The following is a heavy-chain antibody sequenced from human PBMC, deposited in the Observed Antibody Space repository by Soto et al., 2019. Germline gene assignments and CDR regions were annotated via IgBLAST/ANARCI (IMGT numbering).Heavy chain of an antibody. CDR3: ASTPYDFWSGYYLDY. CDR2: INHSGST. J-gene: IGHJ4*02. D-gene: IGHD3-3*01. CDR1: GGSFSGYY. V-gene: IGHV4-34*01. Sequence: SETLSLTCAVYGGSFSGYYWSWIRQPPGKGLEWIGEINHSGSTNYNPSLKSRVTISVDTSKNQFSLKLSSVTAADTAVYYCASTPYDFWSGYYLDYWGQGTLVTVSS.